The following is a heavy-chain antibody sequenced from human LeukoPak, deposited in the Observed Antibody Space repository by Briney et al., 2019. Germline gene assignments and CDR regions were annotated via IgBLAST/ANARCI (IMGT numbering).Heavy chain of an antibody. Sequence: PGGSLRLSCAASGFTFSSYGMHWVRQAPGKGLEWVAVIWYDGSNKYYADSVKGRFTISRDNSKNTLYLQMNSLRAEDTAVYYCARDWGPYSSSSLDYWGQGTLVTVSS. V-gene: IGHV3-33*01. CDR1: GFTFSSYG. D-gene: IGHD6-13*01. CDR3: ARDWGPYSSSSLDY. J-gene: IGHJ4*02. CDR2: IWYDGSNK.